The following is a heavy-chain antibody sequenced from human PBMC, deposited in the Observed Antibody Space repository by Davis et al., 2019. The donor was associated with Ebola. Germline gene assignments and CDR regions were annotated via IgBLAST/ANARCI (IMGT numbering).Heavy chain of an antibody. CDR3: AREKLLWLGKLLSSYYYGMDV. V-gene: IGHV3-7*01. J-gene: IGHJ6*02. Sequence: GESLKISCAASGFTFSSYWMSWVRQAPGKGLEWVANIKRDGSENCCVDSVKGRFTISRDNAKNSLYLQMNSLRAEDTAVYYCAREKLLWLGKLLSSYYYGMDVWGQGTTVTVSS. D-gene: IGHD3-10*01. CDR1: GFTFSSYW. CDR2: IKRDGSEN.